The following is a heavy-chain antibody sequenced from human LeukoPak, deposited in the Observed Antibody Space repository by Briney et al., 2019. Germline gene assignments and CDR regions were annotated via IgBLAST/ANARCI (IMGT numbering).Heavy chain of an antibody. J-gene: IGHJ4*02. CDR3: AKELSRESVDYIFDY. CDR1: GFTFSSYG. CDR2: ISYDGSNK. Sequence: LAGGSLRLSCAASGFTFSSYGMHWVRQAPGKGLEWVAVISYDGSNKYYADSVRGRFTISRDNSKNTLYLQMNSLRAEDTAVYYCAKELSRESVDYIFDYWGQGTLVTVSS. D-gene: IGHD4-11*01. V-gene: IGHV3-30*18.